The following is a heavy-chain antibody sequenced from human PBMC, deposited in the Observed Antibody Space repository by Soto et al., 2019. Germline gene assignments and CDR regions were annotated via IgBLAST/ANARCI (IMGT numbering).Heavy chain of an antibody. CDR2: INPNSGGT. Sequence: VKVSFKASGYTFIGYYIHLLLQAPVQVLEWMGWINPNSGGTNYAQRFQGWVTMTRDRSISTAYMELSRLKSDDTAVYYCARVGGGLASLGYYGMDVWGQGTTVTVSS. CDR1: GYTFIGYY. V-gene: IGHV1-2*04. J-gene: IGHJ6*02. D-gene: IGHD3-10*01. CDR3: ARVGGGLASLGYYGMDV.